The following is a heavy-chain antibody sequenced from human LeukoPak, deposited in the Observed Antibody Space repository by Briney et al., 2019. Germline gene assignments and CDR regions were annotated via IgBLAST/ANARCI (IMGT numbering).Heavy chain of an antibody. CDR2: ISGSGGRT. Sequence: PGGSLRLSCAASGFTFSSYAMSGVRQAPGKGREGVAAISGSGGRTYYADSVTGRFTISRENSKNTLYLNMNSLRAEDTAVYYCAKDGYGSGSYYGDYWGQGTLVTVSS. CDR1: GFTFSSYA. D-gene: IGHD3-10*01. J-gene: IGHJ4*02. V-gene: IGHV3-23*01. CDR3: AKDGYGSGSYYGDY.